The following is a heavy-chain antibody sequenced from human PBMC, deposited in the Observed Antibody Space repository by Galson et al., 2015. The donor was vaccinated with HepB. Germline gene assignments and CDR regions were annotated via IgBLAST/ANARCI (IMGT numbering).Heavy chain of an antibody. Sequence: SLRLSCAASGFTFSSYSMNWVRQAPGKGLEWVSSISSSSSYIYYADSVKGRFTISGDNAKNSLYLQMNSLRAEDTAVYYCAGGYCSSTSCPGKYWGQGTLVTVSS. J-gene: IGHJ4*02. V-gene: IGHV3-21*01. CDR2: ISSSSSYI. CDR1: GFTFSSYS. CDR3: AGGYCSSTSCPGKY. D-gene: IGHD2-2*01.